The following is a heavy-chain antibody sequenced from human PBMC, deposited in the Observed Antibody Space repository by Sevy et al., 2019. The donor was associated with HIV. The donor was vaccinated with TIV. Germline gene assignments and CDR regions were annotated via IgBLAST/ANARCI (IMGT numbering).Heavy chain of an antibody. CDR2: FKSKIHGGTT. CDR3: TRWSGSQSIFDY. D-gene: IGHD1-26*01. V-gene: IGHV3-49*04. CDR1: GFIFGDYG. Sequence: GGSLRLSCTASGFIFGDYGMSWVRQAPGKGLEWIAFFKSKIHGGTTENAASVKGRFTISRDDSKNIVYLQRSNLKTDDTAVYYCTRWSGSQSIFDYWGQGTLVTVSS. J-gene: IGHJ4*02.